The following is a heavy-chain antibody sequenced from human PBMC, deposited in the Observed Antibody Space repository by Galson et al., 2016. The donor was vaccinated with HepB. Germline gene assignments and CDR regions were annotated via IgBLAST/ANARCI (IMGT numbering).Heavy chain of an antibody. Sequence: ISGDGRNTNYADSVKGRFTISRDNAKNTVYLHMNSLRAEDTAVYYCAREVYYDFWSGYNGAFDVWGQGTKVTVSS. V-gene: IGHV3-74*01. D-gene: IGHD3-3*01. J-gene: IGHJ3*01. CDR3: AREVYYDFWSGYNGAFDV. CDR2: ISGDGRNT.